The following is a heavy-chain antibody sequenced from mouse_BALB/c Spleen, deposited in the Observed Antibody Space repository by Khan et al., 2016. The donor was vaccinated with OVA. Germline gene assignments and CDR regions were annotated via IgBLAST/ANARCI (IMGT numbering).Heavy chain of an antibody. D-gene: IGHD1-2*01. J-gene: IGHJ2*01. V-gene: IGHV3-2*02. Sequence: EVQLVESGPGLVKPSQSLSLTCTVTGYSITSGYGWNWIRPFPGNKLEWMGYISYSGSTNYNPSLKSRISITRDTSKNQFFLQLNSVTTEDIATYYCARTARIKYWGQGTTLTVSS. CDR2: ISYSGST. CDR1: GYSITSGYG. CDR3: ARTARIKY.